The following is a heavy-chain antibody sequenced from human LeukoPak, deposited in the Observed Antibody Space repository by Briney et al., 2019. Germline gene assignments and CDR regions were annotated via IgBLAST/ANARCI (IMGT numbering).Heavy chain of an antibody. J-gene: IGHJ6*02. Sequence: SETLSVTCTVSGGSISSYYWSWIRQPPGKGLECIGYIYYSGSANYNPSLKSRVTISVETSKNQFSLKLSSVTAADTAVYYCARTSGLSLSGDYVWGSYRYTSKGSYGMDVWGQGTTVTVSS. D-gene: IGHD3-16*02. CDR1: GGSISSYY. CDR3: ARTSGLSLSGDYVWGSYRYTSKGSYGMDV. V-gene: IGHV4-59*01. CDR2: IYYSGSA.